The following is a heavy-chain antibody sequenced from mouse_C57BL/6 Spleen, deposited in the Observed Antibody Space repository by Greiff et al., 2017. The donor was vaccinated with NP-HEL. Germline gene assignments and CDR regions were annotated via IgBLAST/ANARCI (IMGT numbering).Heavy chain of an antibody. J-gene: IGHJ1*03. CDR2: ILPGSGST. CDR1: GYTFTGYW. Sequence: VKVVESGAELMKPGASVKLSCKATGYTFTGYWIEWVKQRPGHGLEWIGEILPGSGSTNYNEKFKGKATFTADTSSNTAYMQLSSLTTEDSAIYYCARGGSYYSKRNWYFDVWGTGTTVTVSS. D-gene: IGHD2-5*01. V-gene: IGHV1-9*01. CDR3: ARGGSYYSKRNWYFDV.